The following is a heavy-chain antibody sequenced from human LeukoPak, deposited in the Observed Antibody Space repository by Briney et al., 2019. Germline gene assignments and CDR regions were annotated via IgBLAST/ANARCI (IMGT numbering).Heavy chain of an antibody. V-gene: IGHV3-7*01. CDR2: IKQDESEK. J-gene: IGHJ3*01. CDR1: GVTFGNYW. CDR3: ARGRTPTV. Sequence: GGSLRLSCVASGVTFGNYWMSWVRQAPGKGLEWVANIKQDESEKYYVDSVKGRFTISRDNAKNSLYLQMNNLRAEDTAMYYCARGRTPTVWGQGTMVTVSS. D-gene: IGHD1-14*01.